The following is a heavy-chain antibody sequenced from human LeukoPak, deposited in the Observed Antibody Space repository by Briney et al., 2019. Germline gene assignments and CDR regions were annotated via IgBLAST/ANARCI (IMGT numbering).Heavy chain of an antibody. CDR1: GFTVSSNY. CDR2: IYSGGST. J-gene: IGHJ4*02. V-gene: IGHV3-53*01. Sequence: GGSLRLSCAASGFTVSSNYMSWVRQAPGKGLEWVSVIYSGGSTYYADSVKGRFTISRDNSKNTLYLQMNSLRVEDTAVYYCARGIAALSSDYWGQGTLVTVSS. CDR3: ARGIAALSSDY. D-gene: IGHD6-6*01.